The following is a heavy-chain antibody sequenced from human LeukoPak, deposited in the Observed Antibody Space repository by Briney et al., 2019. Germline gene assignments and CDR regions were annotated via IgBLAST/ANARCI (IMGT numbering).Heavy chain of an antibody. CDR2: ISTSSSTI. CDR3: ARGSQQLVIDY. J-gene: IGHJ4*02. V-gene: IGHV3-48*02. CDR1: GFTSIAYA. D-gene: IGHD6-13*01. Sequence: PGGSLRLSCVGSGFTSIAYALTWARQAPGKGLEWVSHISTSSSTIYYADSVKGRFTISRDNAKNSLYLQMNSLRDEDTAMYYCARGSQQLVIDYWGQGTLVTVSS.